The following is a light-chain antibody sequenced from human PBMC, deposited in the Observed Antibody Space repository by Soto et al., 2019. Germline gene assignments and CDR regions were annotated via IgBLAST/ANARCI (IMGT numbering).Light chain of an antibody. Sequence: DIQMTQSPFTLSASVGGRVTITFPASQSISSWVAWYLQKPGKAPKLLIYKASSLESGVPSRFSGSGSGTEFTLTISSLQPDDFATYYCQQFNSWTFGHGTRLEIK. CDR2: KAS. CDR1: QSISSW. V-gene: IGKV1-5*03. J-gene: IGKJ5*01. CDR3: QQFNSWT.